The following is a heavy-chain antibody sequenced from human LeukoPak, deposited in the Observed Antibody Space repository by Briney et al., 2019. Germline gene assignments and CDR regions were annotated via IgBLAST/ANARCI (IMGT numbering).Heavy chain of an antibody. CDR2: IGAGSGAIT. D-gene: IGHD3-10*01. J-gene: IGHJ6*02. CDR1: GFTFSSYA. Sequence: PGGSLRLSCVASGFTFSSYAMRWVRQAPGKGLEWVSAIGAGSGAITIYADSVKGRFTISRDNSKNTLYLQMNSLRGEDTAVYYCAKNYDSGRGVPYGMDVWGQGTTVTVSS. CDR3: AKNYDSGRGVPYGMDV. V-gene: IGHV3-23*01.